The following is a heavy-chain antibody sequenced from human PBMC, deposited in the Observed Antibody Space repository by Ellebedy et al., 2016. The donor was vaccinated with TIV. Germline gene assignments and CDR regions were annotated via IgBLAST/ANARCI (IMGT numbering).Heavy chain of an antibody. V-gene: IGHV1-69*13. CDR3: ARWLAVAGTHSYYFDY. CDR1: GGTFSSYA. CDR2: IIPIFGTA. Sequence: AASVKVSCKASGGTFSSYAISWVRQAPGQGLEWMGGIIPIFGTANYAQKFQGRVTITADESTSTAYMELSSLRSEDTAVYYCARWLAVAGTHSYYFDYWGQGTLVTVSS. D-gene: IGHD6-19*01. J-gene: IGHJ4*02.